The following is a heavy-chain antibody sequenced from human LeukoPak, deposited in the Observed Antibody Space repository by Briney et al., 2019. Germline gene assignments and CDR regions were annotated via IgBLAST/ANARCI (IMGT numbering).Heavy chain of an antibody. V-gene: IGHV4-34*01. Sequence: SETLSLTCAVYGGSFSGYYWSWIRQPPGKGLEWIGEINHSGSTNYNPSLKSRVTISVDTSKNQFSLKLSSVTAADTAVYYCARGRVIAASGFDYWGQGTLVTVSS. CDR3: ARGRVIAASGFDY. D-gene: IGHD6-6*01. CDR2: INHSGST. CDR1: GGSFSGYY. J-gene: IGHJ4*02.